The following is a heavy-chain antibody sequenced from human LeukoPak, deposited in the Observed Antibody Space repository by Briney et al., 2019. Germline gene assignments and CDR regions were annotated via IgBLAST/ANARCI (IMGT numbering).Heavy chain of an antibody. CDR2: TNPNSGGT. J-gene: IGHJ3*02. D-gene: IGHD7-27*01. V-gene: IGHV1-2*02. Sequence: ASVEVSCKASGYTFTGYYMHWVRQAPGQGLEWMGWTNPNSGGTNYAQKFQGRVTMTRDTSISTAYMELSRLRSDDTAVYYCARFDWGLDAFDIWGQGTMVTVSS. CDR1: GYTFTGYY. CDR3: ARFDWGLDAFDI.